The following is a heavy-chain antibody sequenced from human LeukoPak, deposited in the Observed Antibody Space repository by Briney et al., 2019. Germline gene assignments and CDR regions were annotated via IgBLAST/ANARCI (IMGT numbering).Heavy chain of an antibody. CDR2: LSGSEITT. V-gene: IGHV3-23*01. D-gene: IGHD6-19*01. Sequence: GSLGLSCAASGFTFSSYAMSWVRQAPGKGLEWVSTLSGSEITTYYADYVKGRFTISRDNSKNTLYLQMNTLRAEDSAFYCAKGIYSSGWSYFDYWGHGTLVTVSS. CDR1: GFTFSSYA. J-gene: IGHJ4*01. CDR3: AKGIYSSGWSYFDY.